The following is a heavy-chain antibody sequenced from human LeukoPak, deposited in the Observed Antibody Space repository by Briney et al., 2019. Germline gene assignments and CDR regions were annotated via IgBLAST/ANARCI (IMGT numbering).Heavy chain of an antibody. Sequence: GRSLRLSCAASGFTFSAHWMHWVRQTPRKGLVWVADINGDGTATNYAGSVKGRFTISRDNAKNTVYLQMNSLRAEDTAVYYCGTVFDYWGQGTLVTVSS. CDR2: INGDGTAT. V-gene: IGHV3-74*01. J-gene: IGHJ4*02. CDR1: GFTFSAHW. CDR3: GTVFDY.